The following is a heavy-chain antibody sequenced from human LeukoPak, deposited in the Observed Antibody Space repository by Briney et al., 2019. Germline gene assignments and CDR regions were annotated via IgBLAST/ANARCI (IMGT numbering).Heavy chain of an antibody. Sequence: GGSLRLSCAASGFTFSSYAMHWVRQAPGKGLGWVAVISYDGSNKYYADSVKGRFTISRDNSKNTLYLQMNSLRAEDTAVYYCARDRSLFWSGYPGGWFDPWGQGTLVTVSS. J-gene: IGHJ5*02. CDR1: GFTFSSYA. V-gene: IGHV3-30-3*01. D-gene: IGHD3-3*01. CDR2: ISYDGSNK. CDR3: ARDRSLFWSGYPGGWFDP.